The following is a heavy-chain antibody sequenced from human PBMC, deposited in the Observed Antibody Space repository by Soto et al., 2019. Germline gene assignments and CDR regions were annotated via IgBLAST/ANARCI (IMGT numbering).Heavy chain of an antibody. D-gene: IGHD4-17*01. CDR1: GGSFSGYY. CDR3: ARATYISLPTTTVTQARRYFDL. V-gene: IGHV4-34*01. J-gene: IGHJ2*01. CDR2: INHSGRT. Sequence: SETLSLTCAVYGGSFSGYYWSWIRQPPGKGLEWIGEINHSGRTNYNPSLKRRVTISVDTSKNQFSLELSSVTAADTAVYYCARATYISLPTTTVTQARRYFDLWGRGTLVTVSS.